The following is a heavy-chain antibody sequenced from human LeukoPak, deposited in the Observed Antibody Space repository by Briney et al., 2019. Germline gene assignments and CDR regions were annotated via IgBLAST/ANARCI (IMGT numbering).Heavy chain of an antibody. Sequence: PGGTLRLSCAVSGFTSADYAMHWVREAPGKGLGWVSGISWNSGSIGYADSVKGRFAISRDNPKNSLYLQMNSLSAEDTALYYCAKDLAAAVTGGFDYWGQGTLVTVSS. CDR1: GFTSADYA. CDR3: AKDLAAAVTGGFDY. CDR2: ISWNSGSI. V-gene: IGHV3-9*02. J-gene: IGHJ4*02. D-gene: IGHD6-13*01.